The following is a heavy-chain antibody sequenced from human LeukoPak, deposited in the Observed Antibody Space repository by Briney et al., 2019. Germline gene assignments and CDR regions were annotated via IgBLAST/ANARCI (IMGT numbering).Heavy chain of an antibody. Sequence: GASVKVSCKASGGTFTSYAISWVRQAPGQGLEWMGRIIPILVIANYARKFQGRVTITADKSTSTAYMEVSSLRSEDTAEYYCASSESDYYYYYGMDVWGQGTTVTVSS. V-gene: IGHV1-69*04. CDR1: GGTFTSYA. J-gene: IGHJ6*02. D-gene: IGHD1-14*01. CDR2: IIPILVIA. CDR3: ASSESDYYYYYGMDV.